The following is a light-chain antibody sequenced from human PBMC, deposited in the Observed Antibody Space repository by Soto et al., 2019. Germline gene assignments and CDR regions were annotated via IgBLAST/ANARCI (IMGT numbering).Light chain of an antibody. CDR2: GAS. V-gene: IGKV3-15*01. CDR3: QQYNNWPPDT. J-gene: IGKJ2*01. Sequence: EIVMTQSPATLSVSPGERATLSCRASQSVSSNLAGYQQKPGQAPRLLIYGASTRATGIPARFSGSGSGTEFTITISSLQSEDFAVYYCQQYNNWPPDTFGQGTKLEIK. CDR1: QSVSSN.